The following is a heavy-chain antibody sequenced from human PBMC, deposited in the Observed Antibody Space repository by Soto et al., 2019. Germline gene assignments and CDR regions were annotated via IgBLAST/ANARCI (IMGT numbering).Heavy chain of an antibody. CDR2: MNPNSGNT. J-gene: IGHJ4*02. D-gene: IGHD3-16*01. Sequence: QVQLVQSGAEVKKPGASVKVSCKASGYTFTSYDINWVRQATGQGLEWMGWMNPNSGNTGYAQKFQGRVTMTRNTSISTAYMELSSLRSEDTAVYYCARTHYDYVRGSYQDTYYFDYWGQGTLVTVSS. V-gene: IGHV1-8*01. CDR1: GYTFTSYD. CDR3: ARTHYDYVRGSYQDTYYFDY.